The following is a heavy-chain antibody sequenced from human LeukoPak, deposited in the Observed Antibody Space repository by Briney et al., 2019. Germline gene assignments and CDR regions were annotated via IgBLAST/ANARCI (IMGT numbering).Heavy chain of an antibody. CDR2: IFYSGSA. Sequence: SETLSLTCTVSGGSISSSSYYWGWIRQPPGKGLEWIGSIFYSGSAYYNPSLTGRVTISIDTSKKQFSLKLSSVTAADTAVYYCARAEVFLVGANGWFDPWGQGTLVTVSS. CDR1: GGSISSSSYY. V-gene: IGHV4-39*07. D-gene: IGHD1-26*01. CDR3: ARAEVFLVGANGWFDP. J-gene: IGHJ5*02.